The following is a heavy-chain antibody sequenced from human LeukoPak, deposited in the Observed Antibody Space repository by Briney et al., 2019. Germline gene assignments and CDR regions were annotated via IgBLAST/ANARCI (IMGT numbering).Heavy chain of an antibody. CDR1: GFTVGSNY. Sequence: PGGSLRLSCAASGFTVGSNYMTWIRQAPGKGLEWVSYISSSGSTIYYADSVKGRFTISRDNAKNSLYLQMNSLRAEDTAVYYCARDSVASSGTVDYWGQGTLVTVSS. J-gene: IGHJ4*02. D-gene: IGHD6-19*01. CDR3: ARDSVASSGTVDY. CDR2: ISSSGSTI. V-gene: IGHV3-11*01.